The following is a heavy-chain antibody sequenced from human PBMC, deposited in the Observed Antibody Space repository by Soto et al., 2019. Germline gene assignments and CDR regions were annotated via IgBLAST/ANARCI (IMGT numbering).Heavy chain of an antibody. V-gene: IGHV3-30*18. Sequence: ESGGGVVQPGRSLRLSCAASGFTFSSYGMHWVRQAPGKGLEWVAVISYDGSNKYYADSVKGRFTISRDNSKNTLYLQMNSLRAEDTAVYYCAKEQDTAMVYFDYWGQGTLVTVSS. D-gene: IGHD5-18*01. CDR2: ISYDGSNK. CDR1: GFTFSSYG. J-gene: IGHJ4*02. CDR3: AKEQDTAMVYFDY.